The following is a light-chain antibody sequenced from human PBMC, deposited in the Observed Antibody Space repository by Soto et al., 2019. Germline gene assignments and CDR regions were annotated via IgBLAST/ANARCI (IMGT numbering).Light chain of an antibody. CDR1: RSDVGSYNR. Sequence: QSALSQPPSVSGSAGQSVTISCTGTRSDVGSYNRVSWYQQPPGTAPKLMIYEVSNRPSGVPDRFSGSKSGNTASLTISGLQAEDEADYYCSLYTSSSTFDYVFGTGTKATVL. CDR3: SLYTSSSTFDYV. CDR2: EVS. V-gene: IGLV2-18*01. J-gene: IGLJ1*01.